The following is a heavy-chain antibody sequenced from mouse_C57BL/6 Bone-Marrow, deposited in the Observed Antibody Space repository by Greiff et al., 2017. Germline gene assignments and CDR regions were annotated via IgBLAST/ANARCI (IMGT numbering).Heavy chain of an antibody. Sequence: EVQLQESGGGLVQPGGSLKLSCAASGFTFSDYYMYWVRQTPEKRLEWVAYISNGGGRTYYPDTVKGRFTISRDNAKNTLYLQMSRLKSEDTAMYYCARHGDYFDYWGQGTTLTVSS. CDR2: ISNGGGRT. CDR1: GFTFSDYY. V-gene: IGHV5-12*01. J-gene: IGHJ2*01. CDR3: ARHGDYFDY.